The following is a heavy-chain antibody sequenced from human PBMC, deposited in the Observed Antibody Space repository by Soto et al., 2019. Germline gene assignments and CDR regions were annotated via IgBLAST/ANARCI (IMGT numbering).Heavy chain of an antibody. J-gene: IGHJ4*02. CDR2: IYWDDDK. CDR1: GFSLNTSGVG. CDR3: ALRHVLEHCRSGGCSYPVGFIY. D-gene: IGHD2-15*01. V-gene: IGHV2-5*02. Sequence: QITLKESGPTLVKPTQTLTLTCTFSGFSLNTSGVGVGWIRQPPGKALEWLALIYWDDDKRYRPSLKSRLTITKDTVKNPVVLKMSNMDPVDTATYYCALRHVLEHCRSGGCSYPVGFIYWGKGTLVTFSS.